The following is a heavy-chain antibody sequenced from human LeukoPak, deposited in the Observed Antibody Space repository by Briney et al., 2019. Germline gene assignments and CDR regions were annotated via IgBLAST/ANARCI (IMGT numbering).Heavy chain of an antibody. D-gene: IGHD3-10*01. J-gene: IGHJ4*02. CDR1: GFTFSSYS. CDR2: IKPDGSEK. V-gene: IGHV3-7*01. CDR3: LAAGGY. Sequence: PGGSLRLSCAASGFTFSSYSMNWVRQAPGKGLEWVANIKPDGSEKYYVDSVKGRFTISRDNAKNSLYLQMNSLSAEDTAVYYCLAAGGYWGQGTLVTVSS.